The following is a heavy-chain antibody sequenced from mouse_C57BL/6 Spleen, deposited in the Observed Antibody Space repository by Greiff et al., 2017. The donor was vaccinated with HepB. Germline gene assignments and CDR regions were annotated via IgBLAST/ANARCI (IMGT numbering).Heavy chain of an antibody. CDR2: IDPETGGT. CDR1: GYTFTDYE. J-gene: IGHJ2*01. D-gene: IGHD2-5*01. Sequence: QVQLQQSGAELVRPGASVTLSCKASGYTFTDYEMHWVKQTPVHGLEWIGAIDPETGGTAYNQKFKGKAILTADTSSSTAYMELRSLTSEDSAVYYCTRPYYSMFDYWGQGTTLTVSS. V-gene: IGHV1-15*01. CDR3: TRPYYSMFDY.